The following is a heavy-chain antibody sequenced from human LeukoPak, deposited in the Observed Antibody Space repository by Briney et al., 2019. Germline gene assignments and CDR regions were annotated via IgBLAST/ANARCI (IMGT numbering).Heavy chain of an antibody. V-gene: IGHV4-39*01. Sequence: SETLSLTCTVSGGSISSSSYYWGWIRQPPGKGLEWIGSIYYSGSTYYNPSLKSRVTISVDTSKNQFSLKLSSVTAADTAVYYCARHEEWLVGGFDYWGQGTLVTVSP. CDR2: IYYSGST. D-gene: IGHD6-19*01. CDR3: ARHEEWLVGGFDY. CDR1: GGSISSSSYY. J-gene: IGHJ4*02.